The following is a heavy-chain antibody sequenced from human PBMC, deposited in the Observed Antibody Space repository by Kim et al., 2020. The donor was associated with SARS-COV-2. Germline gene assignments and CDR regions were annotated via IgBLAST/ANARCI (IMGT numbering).Heavy chain of an antibody. Sequence: GGSLRLSCAASGFTFSSYAMSWVRQAPGKGLEWVSAISGSGGSTYYADSVKGRFTISRDNSKNTLYLQMNSLRAEDTAVYYCAKDILPPDYYGSGSYYYYYGMDVWGQGTTVTVSS. V-gene: IGHV3-23*01. J-gene: IGHJ6*02. CDR3: AKDILPPDYYGSGSYYYYYGMDV. CDR1: GFTFSSYA. CDR2: ISGSGGST. D-gene: IGHD3-10*01.